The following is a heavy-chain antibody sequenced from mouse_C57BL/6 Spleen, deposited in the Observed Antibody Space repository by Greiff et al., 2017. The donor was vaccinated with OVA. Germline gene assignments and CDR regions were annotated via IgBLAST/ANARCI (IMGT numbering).Heavy chain of an antibody. CDR3: TRDRVRDVRAMDY. V-gene: IGHV5-9-1*02. CDR2: ISSGGDYI. J-gene: IGHJ4*01. CDR1: GFTFSSYA. Sequence: EVNLVESGEGLVKPGGSLKLSCAASGFTFSSYAMSWVRQTPEKRLEWVAYISSGGDYIYYADTVKGRFTISRDNARNTLYLQMSSLKSEDTAMDYCTRDRVRDVRAMDYWGQGTSVTVSS. D-gene: IGHD2-1*01.